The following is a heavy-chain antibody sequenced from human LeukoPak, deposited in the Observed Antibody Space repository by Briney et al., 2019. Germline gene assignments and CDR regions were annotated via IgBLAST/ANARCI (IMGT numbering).Heavy chain of an antibody. D-gene: IGHD2-21*02. CDR2: ISGSGGST. J-gene: IGHJ3*02. Sequence: GGSLRLTCAASGFTFSSYWMSWVRQAPGKGLEWVSAISGSGGSTYYADSVKGRFTISRDNSKNTLYLQMNSLRAEDTAVYYCAKDLGVRIVVVTAINDAFDIWGQGTMVTVSS. V-gene: IGHV3-23*01. CDR1: GFTFSSYW. CDR3: AKDLGVRIVVVTAINDAFDI.